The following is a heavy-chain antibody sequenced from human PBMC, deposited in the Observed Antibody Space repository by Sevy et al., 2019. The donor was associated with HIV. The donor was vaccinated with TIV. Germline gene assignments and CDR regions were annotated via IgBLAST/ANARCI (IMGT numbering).Heavy chain of an antibody. V-gene: IGHV3-21*01. CDR2: ISSSSSYI. CDR1: GFTFSSYS. CDR3: ARDSKYCGGDCKHYYYYYMDV. Sequence: GSLRLSCAASGFTFSSYSMNWVRQAPGKGLEWVSSISSSSSYIYYADSVKGRFTISRDNAKNSLYLQMNSLRAEDTAVYYCARDSKYCGGDCKHYYYYYMDVWGKGTTVTVSS. J-gene: IGHJ6*03. D-gene: IGHD2-21*02.